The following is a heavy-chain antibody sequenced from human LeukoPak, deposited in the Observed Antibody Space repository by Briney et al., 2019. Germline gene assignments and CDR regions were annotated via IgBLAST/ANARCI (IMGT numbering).Heavy chain of an antibody. Sequence: GRSLTLSCAASGFSFSSYAMSWVRHAPGKGMGWVSVISGSGGRTYYSDAVKGRFTISRDNSKNTLYMQMNSLRAEDTAVYYCAKDMDIVVVPAARVFDYWGQGTLVTVSS. D-gene: IGHD2-2*03. J-gene: IGHJ4*02. V-gene: IGHV3-23*01. CDR2: ISGSGGRT. CDR1: GFSFSSYA. CDR3: AKDMDIVVVPAARVFDY.